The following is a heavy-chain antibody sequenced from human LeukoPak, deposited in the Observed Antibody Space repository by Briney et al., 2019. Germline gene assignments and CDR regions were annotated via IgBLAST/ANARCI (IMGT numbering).Heavy chain of an antibody. V-gene: IGHV5-51*01. CDR2: IYPGDSDT. CDR1: GYSFTSYW. J-gene: IGHJ6*02. CDR3: ARHEDYDSSSYYYYYGMDV. D-gene: IGHD3-22*01. Sequence: GESLKISCKGSGYSFTSYWIGCVRQMPGKGLEWMGFIYPGDSDTRYSPSLQGQVTISSDKSISTAYLQWSSQKASDTAMYYCARHEDYDSSSYYYYYGMDVWGQGTTVSVSS.